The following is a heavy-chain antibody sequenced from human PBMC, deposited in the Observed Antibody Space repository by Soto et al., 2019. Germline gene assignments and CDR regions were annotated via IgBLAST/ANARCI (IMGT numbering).Heavy chain of an antibody. CDR2: ISWDGGRT. J-gene: IGHJ4*01. CDR1: GFSFEDYT. D-gene: IGHD3-9*01. CDR3: ARDTYDILTGQTRYFDY. V-gene: IGHV3-43*01. Sequence: PGGSLRLSCAASGFSFEDYTMHWVRHGPGKGPEWISLISWDGGRTLYSDSVKGRFIISRDNSKNSLYLQMNSLTTEDTALYYCARDTYDILTGQTRYFDYWG.